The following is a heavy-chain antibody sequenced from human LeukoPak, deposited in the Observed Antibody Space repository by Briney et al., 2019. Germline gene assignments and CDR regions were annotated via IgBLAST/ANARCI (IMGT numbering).Heavy chain of an antibody. Sequence: APVKVSCKASGYTFTGYYMHWVRQAPVQGLEWMGWINPNSGGTNYAQKFQGRVAMTRDTSISTAYMELSRLRSDDTAVYYCARCYYDSSGYYSHDAFDIWGQGTMVTVSS. J-gene: IGHJ3*02. CDR2: INPNSGGT. D-gene: IGHD3-22*01. V-gene: IGHV1-2*02. CDR3: ARCYYDSSGYYSHDAFDI. CDR1: GYTFTGYY.